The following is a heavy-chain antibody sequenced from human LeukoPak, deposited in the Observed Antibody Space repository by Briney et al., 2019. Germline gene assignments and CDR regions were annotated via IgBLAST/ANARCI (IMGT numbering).Heavy chain of an antibody. J-gene: IGHJ6*03. V-gene: IGHV4-59*01. D-gene: IGHD3-22*01. Sequence: SETLSLTCTVSGGSISSYYWSWIRQPPGKGLEWIGYIYYSGSTNYNPSLKSRVTISVDTSKNQFSLKLSSVTAADTAVYYCARRDSSGYYYKWRGYYMDVWGKGTTVTISS. CDR3: ARRDSSGYYYKWRGYYMDV. CDR1: GGSISSYY. CDR2: IYYSGST.